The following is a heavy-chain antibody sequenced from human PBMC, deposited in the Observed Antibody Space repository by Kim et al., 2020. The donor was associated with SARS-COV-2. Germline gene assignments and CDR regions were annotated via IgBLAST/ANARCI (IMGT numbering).Heavy chain of an antibody. CDR1: GGSISSSNW. CDR2: IYHSGST. V-gene: IGHV4-4*02. D-gene: IGHD3-10*01. Sequence: SETLSLTCAVSGGSISSSNWWSWVRQPPGKGLEWIGEIYHSGSTNYNPSLKSRVTISVDKSKNQFSLKLSSVTAADTAVYYCATTMVRGLSPFDYWGQGTLDTVSS. CDR3: ATTMVRGLSPFDY. J-gene: IGHJ4*02.